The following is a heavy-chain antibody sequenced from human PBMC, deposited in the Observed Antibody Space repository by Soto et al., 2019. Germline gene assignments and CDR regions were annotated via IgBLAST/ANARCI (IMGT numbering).Heavy chain of an antibody. CDR3: ARSGLVWLLDPNQPYYMDV. Sequence: EVQLVESGGGLVKPGGSLRLSCAASGFTFSSYSMNWVRQAPGKGLEWVSSISSSSSYIYYADSVKGRFTISRDNAKNSLYLQMNSLRAEDTAVYYCARSGLVWLLDPNQPYYMDVWGKGTTVTVSS. V-gene: IGHV3-21*01. D-gene: IGHD5-18*01. CDR2: ISSSSSYI. J-gene: IGHJ6*03. CDR1: GFTFSSYS.